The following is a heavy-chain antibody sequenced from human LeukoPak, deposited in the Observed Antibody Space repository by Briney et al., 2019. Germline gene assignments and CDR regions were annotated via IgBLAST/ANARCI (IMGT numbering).Heavy chain of an antibody. J-gene: IGHJ3*02. CDR3: AREDTGVAFDI. Sequence: GGSLRLSCAASRFTFSSCEMNWVRQAPGKGLEWVSYISGSGIKHYADSVKGRFTISRDNAKNSLYLQMNSLRVEDTAVYYCAREDTGVAFDIWGQGTTVTV. D-gene: IGHD2-8*01. CDR1: RFTFSSCE. V-gene: IGHV3-48*03. CDR2: ISGSGIK.